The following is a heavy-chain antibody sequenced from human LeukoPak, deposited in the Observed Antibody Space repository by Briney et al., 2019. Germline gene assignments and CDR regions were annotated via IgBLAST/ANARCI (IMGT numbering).Heavy chain of an antibody. V-gene: IGHV1-18*01. CDR1: GGTFSSYA. CDR3: ARVTVPAATFDY. J-gene: IGHJ4*02. D-gene: IGHD2-2*01. Sequence: GASVKVSCKASGGTFSSYAISWVRQAPGQGLEWMGWISAYNGNTNYAQKLQGRVTMTTDTSTSTAYMELRSPRSDDTAVYYCARVTVPAATFDYWGQGTLVTVSS. CDR2: ISAYNGNT.